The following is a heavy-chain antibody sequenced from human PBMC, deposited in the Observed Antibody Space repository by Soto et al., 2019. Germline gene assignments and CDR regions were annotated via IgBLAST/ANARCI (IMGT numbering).Heavy chain of an antibody. J-gene: IGHJ2*01. CDR3: ARKVLGSTSRPDWWYFDL. CDR2: ISGGGDKT. CDR1: GFTFINYA. Sequence: EVQLLESGGGLVQPGGSLRLSCVGSGFTFINYAMNWVRQTPGKGLEWVSTISGGGDKTFDAATVKGRFTISRDNSKNAVNLQMNSLSADDTAVYYCARKVLGSTSRPDWWYFDLWGRGTLVTVSS. D-gene: IGHD2-2*01. V-gene: IGHV3-23*01.